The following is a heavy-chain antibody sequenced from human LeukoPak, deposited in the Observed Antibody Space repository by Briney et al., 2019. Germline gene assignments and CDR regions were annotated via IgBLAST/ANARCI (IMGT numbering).Heavy chain of an antibody. CDR1: GGSISSSSYY. Sequence: SETLSLTCTVSGGSISSSSYYWGWIRQPPGKGLEWIGNIYYSGSTYYNPSLKSRVTISVDTSKNQFSLKLSSVTAADTAVYYCATYGSGRGHTYYFDYWGQGTLATVSS. V-gene: IGHV4-39*07. CDR3: ATYGSGRGHTYYFDY. J-gene: IGHJ4*02. D-gene: IGHD3-10*01. CDR2: IYYSGST.